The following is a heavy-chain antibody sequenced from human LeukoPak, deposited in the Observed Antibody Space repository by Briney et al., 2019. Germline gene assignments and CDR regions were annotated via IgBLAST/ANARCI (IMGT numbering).Heavy chain of an antibody. J-gene: IGHJ5*02. CDR3: AKDMRAAGRVRDWFDP. Sequence: GGSLRLSCAASGFTFSSYGMHWVRKAPGRGLEGVAFIRYDGSNKYYADSVKGRFTISGDNSKNTLYLQMNSLRAEDTAVYYCAKDMRAAGRVRDWFDPWGQGTLVTVSS. D-gene: IGHD6-13*01. V-gene: IGHV3-30*02. CDR2: IRYDGSNK. CDR1: GFTFSSYG.